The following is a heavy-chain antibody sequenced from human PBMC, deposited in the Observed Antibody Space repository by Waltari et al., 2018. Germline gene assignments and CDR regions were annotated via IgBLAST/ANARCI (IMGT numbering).Heavy chain of an antibody. Sequence: QVQLQESGPGLVKPSETLSLTCTVSGGSISSYYWSWIRQPPGKGLEWIGYIYYSGSTTSNPSLKSRVTISVDTSKNQFSLKLSSVTAADTAVYYCARNSRDFDYWGQGTLVTVSS. V-gene: IGHV4-59*01. J-gene: IGHJ4*02. D-gene: IGHD6-13*01. CDR2: IYYSGST. CDR3: ARNSRDFDY. CDR1: GGSISSYY.